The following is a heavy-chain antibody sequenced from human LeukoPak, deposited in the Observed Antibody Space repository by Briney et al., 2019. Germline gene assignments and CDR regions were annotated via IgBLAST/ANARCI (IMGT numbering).Heavy chain of an antibody. Sequence: ASVTVSCKASGYTFTSYGISWVRQAPGQGLEWMGWISAYNGNTNYAQKLQGRVTMTTDTSTSTAYMELRSLRSDDTAVYYGARDASGNWFDPWGQGTLVTVSS. CDR2: ISAYNGNT. D-gene: IGHD3-10*01. J-gene: IGHJ5*02. CDR1: GYTFTSYG. CDR3: ARDASGNWFDP. V-gene: IGHV1-18*04.